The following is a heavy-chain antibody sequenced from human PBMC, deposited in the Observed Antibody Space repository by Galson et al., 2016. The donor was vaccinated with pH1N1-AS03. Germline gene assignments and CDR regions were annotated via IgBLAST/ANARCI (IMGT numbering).Heavy chain of an antibody. CDR1: DYTFTNYG. V-gene: IGHV1-18*01. CDR3: ARDYSTSSQYYYYYYMDV. CDR2: ISTYNGNT. D-gene: IGHD6-6*01. Sequence: SVKVSCKASDYTFTNYGISWVRQAPGQGLEWMGWISTYNGNTNYAQKFQGRVTMTTDTSTSTAYMELRSLRSDDKAEYYCARDYSTSSQYYYYYYMDVWGKGTTVTVFS. J-gene: IGHJ6*03.